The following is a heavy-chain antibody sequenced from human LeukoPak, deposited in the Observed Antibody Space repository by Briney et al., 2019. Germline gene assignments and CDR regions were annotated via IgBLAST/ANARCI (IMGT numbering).Heavy chain of an antibody. CDR1: GFSLSTSGVG. CDR3: ARPYYCDDFFQH. CDR2: IYWNDDK. Sequence: SGPTLVKPTQTLTLTCTFSGFSLSTSGVGVGWIRQPPGKALEWLALIYWNDDKRYSPSLKSRLTITKDTSKNQVVLTMTNMDPVDTATYYCARPYYCDDFFQHWGQGTLVTVSS. J-gene: IGHJ1*01. V-gene: IGHV2-5*01. D-gene: IGHD3-22*01.